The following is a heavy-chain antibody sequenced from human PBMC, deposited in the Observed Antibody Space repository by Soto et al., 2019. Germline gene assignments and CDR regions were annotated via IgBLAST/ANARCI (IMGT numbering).Heavy chain of an antibody. CDR2: ISYDGSNK. V-gene: IGHV3-30-3*01. Sequence: QSGGSLRLSCAASGFTFSSYAMHWVRQAPGKGLEWVAVISYDGSNKYYADSVKGRFTISRDNSKNTLYLQMNSLRAEDTAVYYCARDGYVVDYYDSSGQNLPYYWGQGTLVTVSS. D-gene: IGHD3-22*01. CDR1: GFTFSSYA. J-gene: IGHJ4*02. CDR3: ARDGYVVDYYDSSGQNLPYY.